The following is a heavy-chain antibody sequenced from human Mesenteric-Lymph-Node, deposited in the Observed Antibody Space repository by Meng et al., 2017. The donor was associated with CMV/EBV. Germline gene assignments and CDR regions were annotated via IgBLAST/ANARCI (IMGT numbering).Heavy chain of an antibody. CDR1: GYTFKRNY. Sequence: ASVKVSCKASGYTFKRNYLYWVRQAPGQGLKWMGWINPNSGDTNYAQKFQGRVTMTRDTSISTAYMELNRLRSDDTAVYYCARVPMDVWGQGTTVTVSS. CDR2: INPNSGDT. J-gene: IGHJ6*02. D-gene: IGHD3-10*01. V-gene: IGHV1-2*02. CDR3: ARVPMDV.